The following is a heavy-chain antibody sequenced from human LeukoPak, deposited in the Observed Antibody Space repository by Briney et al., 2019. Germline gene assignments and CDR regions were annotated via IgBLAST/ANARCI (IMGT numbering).Heavy chain of an antibody. V-gene: IGHV1-3*03. J-gene: IGHJ6*03. Sequence: GASVKVSCKASGYIFNNYAMHWVRQAPGQRLEWMGWINSGNGNTKYAQEFQGRVTITRDTSASTTYMELSSLRSEDMAVYYCARVSSKATVRGLITKKNYYYYYMDVWGKGTTVTISS. CDR1: GYIFNNYA. CDR3: ARVSSKATVRGLITKKNYYYYYMDV. D-gene: IGHD3-10*01. CDR2: INSGNGNT.